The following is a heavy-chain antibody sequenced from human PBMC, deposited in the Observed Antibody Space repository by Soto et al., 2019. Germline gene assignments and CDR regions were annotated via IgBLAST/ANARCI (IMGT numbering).Heavy chain of an antibody. CDR1: VFTFSDYG. D-gene: IGHD1-26*01. Sequence: GSLRLSCAASVFTFSDYGMHWVRQAPGKGLEWVAVMSFDGSTKRYADSVKGRFTISRDNSKNTLYLQMNSLRAEDTAVYYCARDWRGIVGPTDPNFDYWGQGTLVTVSS. CDR3: ARDWRGIVGPTDPNFDY. J-gene: IGHJ4*02. V-gene: IGHV3-33*01. CDR2: MSFDGSTK.